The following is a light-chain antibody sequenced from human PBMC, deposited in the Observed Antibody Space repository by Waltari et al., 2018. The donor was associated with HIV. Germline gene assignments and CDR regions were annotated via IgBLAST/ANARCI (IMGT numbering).Light chain of an antibody. J-gene: IGLJ3*02. Sequence: QSVLTQPPSMSGTPGQRGTISCSGSNSNVEISSVYGYQRVPGAAPKLLIFANDQRPLGVPDRFSGSKSGSSASLAISGLRSEDEADYYCATWADILSAWVFGGGTRVTVL. CDR2: AND. CDR1: NSNVEISS. V-gene: IGLV1-47*01. CDR3: ATWADILSAWV.